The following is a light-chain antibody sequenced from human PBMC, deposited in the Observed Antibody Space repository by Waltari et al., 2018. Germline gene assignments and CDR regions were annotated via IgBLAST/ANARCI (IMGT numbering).Light chain of an antibody. J-gene: IGLJ1*01. CDR2: EVS. Sequence: QSALAQPASVSGSPGQSIAISCTGTSSDIGNYNYVSWYQQHPGKAPKHILYEVSDRPSGVSRRFSGSKSGNKATLTISGLQADDEADYYCSSYTNRATLRVFGTGTKVTVL. CDR3: SSYTNRATLRV. CDR1: SSDIGNYNY. V-gene: IGLV2-14*01.